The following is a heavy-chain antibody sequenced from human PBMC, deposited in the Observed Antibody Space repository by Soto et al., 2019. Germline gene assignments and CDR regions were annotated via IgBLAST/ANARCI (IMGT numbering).Heavy chain of an antibody. J-gene: IGHJ6*02. V-gene: IGHV1-69*01. Sequence: QVQLVQSGAEVKKPGSSVKVSCKASGGTFSSYAISWVRQAPGQGLEWMGGIIPIFGTANYAQKFQGRVTITADESTSTVYMELSSLRSEDTAVYYCASYCSSTSCSGVVYYGMDVWGQGTTVTVSS. CDR3: ASYCSSTSCSGVVYYGMDV. CDR2: IIPIFGTA. CDR1: GGTFSSYA. D-gene: IGHD2-2*01.